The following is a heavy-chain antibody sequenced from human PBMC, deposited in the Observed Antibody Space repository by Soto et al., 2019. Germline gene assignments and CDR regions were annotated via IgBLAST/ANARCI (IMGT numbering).Heavy chain of an antibody. CDR2: IYHSGST. D-gene: IGHD6-13*01. Sequence: QVQLQESGPGLVKPSGTLPLTCAVSGRSISSSNWWTWVRQPPGKGLEWIGEIYHSGSTNYNPSLKSRVTMSVDKSKNQFSLRLSSVTAADTAVYYCARGDGAAAEIDFWGQGTLVTVSS. J-gene: IGHJ4*02. CDR1: GRSISSSNW. CDR3: ARGDGAAAEIDF. V-gene: IGHV4-4*02.